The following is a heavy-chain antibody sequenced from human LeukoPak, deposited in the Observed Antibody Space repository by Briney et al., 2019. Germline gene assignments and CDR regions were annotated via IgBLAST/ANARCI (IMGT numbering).Heavy chain of an antibody. D-gene: IGHD3-9*01. Sequence: GESLKISCKGSGYRFTSYWIAWVRQMPGKGLEWMGIIYLADSYTTYSPSFQGQVTISADESISIAYLQWNSLKASDSAMYYCARHGQELVPDYWGQGTLVTVSS. CDR1: GYRFTSYW. V-gene: IGHV5-51*01. CDR3: ARHGQELVPDY. J-gene: IGHJ4*02. CDR2: IYLADSYT.